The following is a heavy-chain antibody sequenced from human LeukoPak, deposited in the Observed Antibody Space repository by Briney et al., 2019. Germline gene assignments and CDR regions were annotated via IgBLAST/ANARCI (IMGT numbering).Heavy chain of an antibody. J-gene: IGHJ4*02. CDR2: INPNSGGT. CDR3: ARSDGGDSYGYREDY. Sequence: GASVKVSCKASGYTFTGYYMHWVRQAPGQGLEWMGWINPNSGGTNYAQKFQGRVTMTRDTSISTAYMELSRLRSDDTAVYYCARSDGGDSYGYREDYWGQGTLVTVSS. V-gene: IGHV1-2*02. D-gene: IGHD5-18*01. CDR1: GYTFTGYY.